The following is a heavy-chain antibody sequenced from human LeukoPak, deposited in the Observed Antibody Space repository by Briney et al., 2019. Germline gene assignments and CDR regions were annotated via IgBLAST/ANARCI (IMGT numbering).Heavy chain of an antibody. J-gene: IGHJ6*03. D-gene: IGHD2-2*02. V-gene: IGHV3-20*04. CDR1: GFTLDDYG. CDR2: INWNGGST. CDR3: ARRRKVPAAIAGNGYYYYYMDV. Sequence: GGSLRLSCAASGFTLDDYGMSWVRQAPGKGLEWVSGINWNGGSTGYADSVKGRFTISRDNAKNSLYLQMNSLRAEDTALYYCARRRKVPAAIAGNGYYYYYMDVWGKGTTVTVSS.